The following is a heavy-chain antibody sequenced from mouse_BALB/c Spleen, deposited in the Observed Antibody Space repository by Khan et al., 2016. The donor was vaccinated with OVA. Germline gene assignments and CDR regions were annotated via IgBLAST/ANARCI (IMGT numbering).Heavy chain of an antibody. J-gene: IGHJ4*01. Sequence: EVQLQESGPGLVKPSQSLSLTCTVNGYSIPSNYAWNWIRQFPGNKLEWMGYISYSGSNNYNPSLQSRLSITRNTSKTQFFLLLHSVTTADSATYYCARGNYYGYALDNWGQGTSVTVSS. CDR2: ISYSGSN. CDR3: ARGNYYGYALDN. D-gene: IGHD1-1*01. V-gene: IGHV3-2*02. CDR1: GYSIPSNYA.